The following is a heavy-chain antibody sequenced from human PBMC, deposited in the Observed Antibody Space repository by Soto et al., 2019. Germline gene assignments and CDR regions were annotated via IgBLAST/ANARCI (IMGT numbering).Heavy chain of an antibody. CDR1: CGAVSSGTYY. CDR2: IYFTGST. J-gene: IGHJ5*02. CDR3: TRGPPRVQWFDP. V-gene: IGHV4-61*01. Sequence: SETLSLTCTVSCGAVSSGTYYWSWIRQPPGKGLEWIGYIYFTGSTNYNPSLKSRVTMSLDTSRNQFSLKLSSVTAADTAVYYCTRGPPRVQWFDPWGLGTLVTVSS.